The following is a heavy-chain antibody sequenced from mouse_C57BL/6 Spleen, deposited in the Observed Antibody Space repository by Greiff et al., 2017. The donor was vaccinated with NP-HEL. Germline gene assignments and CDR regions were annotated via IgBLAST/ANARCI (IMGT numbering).Heavy chain of an antibody. CDR3: ASSDDYDEGYAMDY. J-gene: IGHJ4*01. CDR1: GYTFTSYW. Sequence: VQLQQSGAELVRPGTSVKLSCKASGYTFTSYWMHWVKQRPGQGLEWIGVIDPSDRYTNYNQKFKGKATLTVDTSSSTADMQLSILTSEDSAVYYCASSDDYDEGYAMDYWGQGTSVPVSS. D-gene: IGHD2-4*01. CDR2: IDPSDRYT. V-gene: IGHV1-59*01.